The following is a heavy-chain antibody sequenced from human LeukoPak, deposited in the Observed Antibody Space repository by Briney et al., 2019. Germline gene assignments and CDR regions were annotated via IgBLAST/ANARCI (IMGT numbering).Heavy chain of an antibody. D-gene: IGHD3-22*01. CDR2: IKQDGSEK. CDR1: GFTFSNYW. J-gene: IGHJ4*02. V-gene: IGHV3-7*01. CDR3: ARTYYYDSSGYSGGDY. Sequence: GGSLRLSCAASGFTFSNYWMSWVRQAAGKGLEWVANIKQDGSEKYYVDSVKGRFTISRDNAKNSLYLQMNSLRAEDTAVCYCARTYYYDSSGYSGGDYWGQGTLVTVSS.